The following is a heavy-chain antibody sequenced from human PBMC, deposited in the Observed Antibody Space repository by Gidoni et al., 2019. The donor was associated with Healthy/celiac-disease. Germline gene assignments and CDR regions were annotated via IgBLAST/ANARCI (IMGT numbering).Heavy chain of an antibody. CDR2: IYTSWIT. V-gene: IGHV4-61*02. CDR3: ARCNKWELPGGMDV. CDR1: GGSISSGSYY. D-gene: IGHD1-26*01. Sequence: QVQLQESGPGLVKPSQTLSLTCTVSGGSISSGSYYCSWIRQPAGKGLEWIRRIYTSWITNYNPSLKSRVTISVDTSKNQFSLKLSSVTAADTAVYYCARCNKWELPGGMDVWGQGTTVTVSS. J-gene: IGHJ6*02.